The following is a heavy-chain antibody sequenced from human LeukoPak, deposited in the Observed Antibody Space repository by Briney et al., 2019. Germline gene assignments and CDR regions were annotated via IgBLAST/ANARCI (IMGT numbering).Heavy chain of an antibody. J-gene: IGHJ3*01. CDR1: ENTFTNYY. CDR3: ARDMSTRVTPISYAFDV. D-gene: IGHD4-23*01. CDR2: INPNGDLT. Sequence: ASVKVSCNASENTFTNYYMHWVRQAPGQGLEWLGIINPNGDLTNYAQTFQGRVTMTRDTSTTTLYMELSSLRSEDTAVYYCARDMSTRVTPISYAFDVWGQGTMVTVSS. V-gene: IGHV1-46*01.